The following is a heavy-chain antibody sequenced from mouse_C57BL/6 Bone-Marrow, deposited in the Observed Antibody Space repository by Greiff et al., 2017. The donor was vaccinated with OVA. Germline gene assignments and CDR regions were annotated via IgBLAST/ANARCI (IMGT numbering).Heavy chain of an antibody. CDR3: ASGDYGSRGAMDY. D-gene: IGHD1-1*01. CDR2: INPNYGTT. V-gene: IGHV1-39*01. CDR1: GYSFTDYN. J-gene: IGHJ4*01. Sequence: VQLQQSGPELVKPGASVKISCKASGYSFTDYNLNWVKQSNGKSLEWIGVINPNYGTTSYNQQFKGKATLTVDQSSSTAYMQLNSLTSEDSAVYYCASGDYGSRGAMDYWGQGTSVTVSS.